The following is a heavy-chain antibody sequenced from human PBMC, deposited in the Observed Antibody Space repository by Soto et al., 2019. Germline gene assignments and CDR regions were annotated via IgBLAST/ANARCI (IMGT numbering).Heavy chain of an antibody. CDR3: ARDWFGVDY. CDR1: GYTFTSYG. CDR2: INPYNGNT. J-gene: IGHJ4*02. D-gene: IGHD3-16*01. Sequence: QVQLVQSGAEVKKPGASVKVSCKASGYTFTSYGISWVRQAPGQGLEWMGWINPYNGNTNYAQKLQGRVTMTTDTSTNAAYMELRGLRSDDTAVYYCARDWFGVDYWGQGTLVTVSS. V-gene: IGHV1-18*01.